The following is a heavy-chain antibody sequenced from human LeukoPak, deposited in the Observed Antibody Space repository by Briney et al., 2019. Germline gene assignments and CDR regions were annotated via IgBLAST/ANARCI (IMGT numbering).Heavy chain of an antibody. D-gene: IGHD5-24*01. CDR2: IIPIFGTA. CDR3: ARDREGYNAYDY. Sequence: SVKVSCKASGGTLSSYAISWVRQAPGQGLEWMGGIIPIFGTANYAQKFQGRVTITTDESTSTAYMELSSLRSEDTAVYYCARDREGYNAYDYWGQGTLVTVSS. CDR1: GGTLSSYA. J-gene: IGHJ4*02. V-gene: IGHV1-69*05.